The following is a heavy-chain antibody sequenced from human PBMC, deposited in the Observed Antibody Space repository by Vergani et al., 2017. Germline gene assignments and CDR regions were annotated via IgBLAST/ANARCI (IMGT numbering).Heavy chain of an antibody. CDR2: IIPIFGTA. J-gene: IGHJ4*02. CDR3: AGTGYSSGWYPPYDC. Sequence: QVQLVQSGAEVKTPGSSVKVSCKASGGTFSSYAISWVRQAPGQGLEWMGGIIPIFGTANYAQKFQGRVTITADKHTSSAYMELSSLRSEDTAVYYCAGTGYSSGWYPPYDCWGQGTLVTVSS. V-gene: IGHV1-69*06. D-gene: IGHD6-19*01. CDR1: GGTFSSYA.